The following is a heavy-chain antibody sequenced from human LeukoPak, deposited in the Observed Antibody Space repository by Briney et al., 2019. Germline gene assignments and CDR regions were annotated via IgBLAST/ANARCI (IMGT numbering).Heavy chain of an antibody. CDR2: INGDGSST. J-gene: IGHJ4*02. CDR3: AKGLLRLGELSLHYFDY. D-gene: IGHD3-16*02. V-gene: IGHV3-74*01. Sequence: GGSLRLSCAASGFTFSSFWMHWVRQVPGKGLVWVSRINGDGSSTNYADSVKGRFTISRDNSKNTLYLQMNSLRAEDTAVYYCAKGLLRLGELSLHYFDYWGQGTLVTVSS. CDR1: GFTFSSFW.